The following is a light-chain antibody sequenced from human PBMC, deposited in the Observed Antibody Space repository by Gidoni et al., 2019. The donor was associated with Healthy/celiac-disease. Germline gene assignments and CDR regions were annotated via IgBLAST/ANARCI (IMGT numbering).Light chain of an antibody. CDR3: CSYAGSYTAYV. CDR2: DVS. Sequence: QSALTPPRSVSGSPGQSVTISCTGPSSDVGGYNYVSWYPQHPGKAPKLMIYDVSQRPSGVPDRFSGSKSGNTASLTISGLQAEDEADYYCCSYAGSYTAYVFGTGTKVTVL. CDR1: SSDVGGYNY. J-gene: IGLJ1*01. V-gene: IGLV2-11*01.